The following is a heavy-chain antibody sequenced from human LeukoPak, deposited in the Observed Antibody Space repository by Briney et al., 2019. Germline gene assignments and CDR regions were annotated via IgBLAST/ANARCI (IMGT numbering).Heavy chain of an antibody. V-gene: IGHV4-34*01. CDR1: GGSFSGYY. J-gene: IGHJ6*03. Sequence: SETLSLTCAVYGGSFSGYYWSWIRQPPGKGLEWIGEINHSGSTNYKPSLKSRVTISVDTSKNQFSLKLSSVTAADTAVYYCARVGYSSTSCQANGYYYYYYMDVWGKGTTVTVSS. CDR2: INHSGST. CDR3: ARVGYSSTSCQANGYYYYYYMDV. D-gene: IGHD2-2*01.